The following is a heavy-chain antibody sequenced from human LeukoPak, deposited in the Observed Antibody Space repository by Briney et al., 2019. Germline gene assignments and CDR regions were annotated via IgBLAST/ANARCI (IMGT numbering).Heavy chain of an antibody. J-gene: IGHJ4*02. CDR2: IIPIFGTA. D-gene: IGHD2-21*01. Sequence: SVKVSCKASGGTFSSYAISWVRQAPGQGLEWMGGIIPIFGTANYAQKFQGRVTITANESASTAYMELSSLRSEDTAVYYCARTELWWSTGASDYWGQGTLVTVSS. CDR1: GGTFSSYA. CDR3: ARTELWWSTGASDY. V-gene: IGHV1-69*13.